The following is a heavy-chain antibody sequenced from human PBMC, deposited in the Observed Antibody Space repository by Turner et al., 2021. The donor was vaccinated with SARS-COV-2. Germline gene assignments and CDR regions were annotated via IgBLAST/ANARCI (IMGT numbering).Heavy chain of an antibody. CDR3: AREDHYDSSGSLDY. V-gene: IGHV3-30-3*01. D-gene: IGHD3-22*01. CDR2: ISYDGSNK. CDR1: GFTFSSFA. J-gene: IGHJ4*02. Sequence: QVQLVESGGGVVQPGRSLRLSCAASGFTFSSFAMHWVRQAPGKGLEWVAVISYDGSNKYYADSVKGRFTISRDNSKNTLYLQMNSLRAEDTAVYYCAREDHYDSSGSLDYWGQGTLVTVSS.